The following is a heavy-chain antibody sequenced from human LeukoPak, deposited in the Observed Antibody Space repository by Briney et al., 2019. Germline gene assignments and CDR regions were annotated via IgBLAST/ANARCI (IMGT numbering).Heavy chain of an antibody. CDR1: GGTFSSYA. J-gene: IGHJ4*02. Sequence: EASVKTSCKASGGTFSSYAISWVRQAPGQGLEWMGGIIPIFGTANYAQKFQGRVTITTDESTSTAYMELSSLRSEDTAVYYCAGAAYYYDSSGYGFDYWGQGTLVTVSS. D-gene: IGHD3-22*01. V-gene: IGHV1-69*05. CDR3: AGAAYYYDSSGYGFDY. CDR2: IIPIFGTA.